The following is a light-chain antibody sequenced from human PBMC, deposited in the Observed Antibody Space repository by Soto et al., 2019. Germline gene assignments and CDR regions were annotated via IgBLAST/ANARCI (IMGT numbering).Light chain of an antibody. CDR2: GAS. J-gene: IGKJ1*01. CDR3: HQYDSTPPT. CDR1: QSVNSNY. Sequence: EIVLTQSPGTLSLSPGDRATLSCRASQSVNSNYLAWYQRKPGQAPRLLIYGASNRATDIPYRFSASGSGTDFTLPITRLEAEDFAVYYCHQYDSTPPTFGQGTKVEVK. V-gene: IGKV3-20*01.